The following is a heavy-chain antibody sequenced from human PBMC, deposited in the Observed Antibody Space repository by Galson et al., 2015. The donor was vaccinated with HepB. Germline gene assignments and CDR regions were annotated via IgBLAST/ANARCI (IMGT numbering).Heavy chain of an antibody. V-gene: IGHV1-18*01. CDR1: SYTFSTYG. D-gene: IGHD4-23*01. CDR2: ISGYNGNT. J-gene: IGHJ4*02. CDR3: ARVVRAGAAYFDY. Sequence: SVKVSCKASSYTFSTYGISWVRQAPGQGLEWMGWISGYNGNTNYAQKLQGRVTMSTDTPTSTAYMALRSLRSDDTAVYYCARVVRAGAAYFDYWGQGTLVTVSS.